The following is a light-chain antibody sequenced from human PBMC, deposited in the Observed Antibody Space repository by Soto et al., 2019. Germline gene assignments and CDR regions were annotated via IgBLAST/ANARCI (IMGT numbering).Light chain of an antibody. Sequence: IMLNLSPAALRLSAGESGTLCCRTSQSVNSYLVWYQQKPGQAPRLLIYDASNRATGSPARFSGSGSGTDFTLTISSLEPEDFAVYYCLQRSNWPPITCGQGTRLEIK. CDR3: LQRSNWPPIT. V-gene: IGKV3-11*01. J-gene: IGKJ5*01. CDR2: DAS. CDR1: QSVNSY.